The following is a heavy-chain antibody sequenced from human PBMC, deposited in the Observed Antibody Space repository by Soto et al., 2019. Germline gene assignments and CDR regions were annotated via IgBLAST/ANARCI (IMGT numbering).Heavy chain of an antibody. CDR1: GGTFSSYA. D-gene: IGHD1-7*01. V-gene: IGHV1-69*12. CDR3: ARPQRVRWNYDWYFDL. CDR2: IIPIFGTA. Sequence: QVQLVQSGAEVKKPGSSVKVSCKASGGTFSSYAISWVRQAPGQGLEWMGGIIPIFGTANYAQKFQGRVTMTADESTSTGYRELSSLRSEDTAVYYCARPQRVRWNYDWYFDLWGRGTLVTVCS. J-gene: IGHJ2*01.